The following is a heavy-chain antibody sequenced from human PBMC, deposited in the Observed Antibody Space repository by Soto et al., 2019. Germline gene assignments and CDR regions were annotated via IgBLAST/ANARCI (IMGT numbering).Heavy chain of an antibody. V-gene: IGHV4-39*01. CDR2: MYYSGST. CDR3: ARQLGQWLMFDY. J-gene: IGHJ4*02. CDR1: GGSISSSSYY. Sequence: SETLSLTCTVSGGSISSSSYYWGWIRQPPGKGLEWIGTMYYSGSTYYNPSLKSRVTISVDTSKNQFSLRLSSVTAADTAVYYCARQLGQWLMFDYWGQGTLVTVSS. D-gene: IGHD6-19*01.